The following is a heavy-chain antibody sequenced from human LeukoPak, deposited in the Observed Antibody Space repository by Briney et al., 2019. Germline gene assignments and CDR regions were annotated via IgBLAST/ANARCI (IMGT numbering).Heavy chain of an antibody. D-gene: IGHD6-6*01. CDR3: ARGRSTGYSSSADAFDI. V-gene: IGHV1-18*01. J-gene: IGHJ3*02. Sequence: ASVKVSCKASGYTFSTYGVTWVRQAPGQGLEWMGWISTYNGNTNYAQKLQGRVTMTTDTSTSTAYMELSGLRSEDTAVYYCARGRSTGYSSSADAFDIWGQGTMVTASS. CDR2: ISTYNGNT. CDR1: GYTFSTYG.